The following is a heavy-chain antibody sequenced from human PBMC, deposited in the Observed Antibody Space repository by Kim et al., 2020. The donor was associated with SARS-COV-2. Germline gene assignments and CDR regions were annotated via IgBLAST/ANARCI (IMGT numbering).Heavy chain of an antibody. J-gene: IGHJ4*02. CDR3: TTENKYNWNYVGDY. V-gene: IGHV3-15*01. Sequence: AAPVKGRFTISRDDSKNTLYMQMNSLKTEDTAVYYCTTENKYNWNYVGDYWGQGTLVTVSS. D-gene: IGHD1-7*01.